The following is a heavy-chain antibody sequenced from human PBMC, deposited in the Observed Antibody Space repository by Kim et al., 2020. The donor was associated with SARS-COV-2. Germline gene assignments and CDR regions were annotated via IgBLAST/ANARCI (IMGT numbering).Heavy chain of an antibody. CDR3: ARDQDSEEQYGYGLYYYYYYGMDV. V-gene: IGHV3-21*01. Sequence: GGSLRLSCAASGFTFSSYSMNWVRQAPGKGLEWVSSISSSSSYIYYADSVKGRFTISRDNAKNSLYLQMNSLRAEDTAVYYCARDQDSEEQYGYGLYYYYYYGMDVWGQGTTVTVSS. CDR2: ISSSSSYI. CDR1: GFTFSSYS. J-gene: IGHJ6*02. D-gene: IGHD5-18*01.